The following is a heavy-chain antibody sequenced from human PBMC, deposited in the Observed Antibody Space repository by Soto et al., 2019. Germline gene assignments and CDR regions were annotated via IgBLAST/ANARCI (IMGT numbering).Heavy chain of an antibody. Sequence: QVQLVQSGAEVKKPGSSVKVSCKASGGTFSSYAISWVRQAPGQGLEWMGGIIPIGGTANYAQKFQGRVTITADESTSTAYMELSSLRSEDTDVYYCATTIYDFWSGSYYYYGMDVWGQGTTVTASS. D-gene: IGHD3-3*01. CDR3: ATTIYDFWSGSYYYYGMDV. CDR1: GGTFSSYA. V-gene: IGHV1-69*01. J-gene: IGHJ6*02. CDR2: IIPIGGTA.